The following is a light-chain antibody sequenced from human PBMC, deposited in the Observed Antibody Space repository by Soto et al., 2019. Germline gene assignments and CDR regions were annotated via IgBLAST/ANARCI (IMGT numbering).Light chain of an antibody. V-gene: IGKV1-5*01. Sequence: DIQMTQSPSTLSASVGDGVTFTCRASQSIGNRLAWYQQKPGKAPKFLIYDASSLQSGVPSRFSGSGSGTEFTLTISSLQPDDFATYYCQQYNTYSPWAFGQGTKVDIK. J-gene: IGKJ1*01. CDR3: QQYNTYSPWA. CDR1: QSIGNR. CDR2: DAS.